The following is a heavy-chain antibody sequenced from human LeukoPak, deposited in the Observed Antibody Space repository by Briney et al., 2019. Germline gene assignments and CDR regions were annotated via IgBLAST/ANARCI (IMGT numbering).Heavy chain of an antibody. V-gene: IGHV3-7*01. D-gene: IGHD3-16*01. CDR3: VNDLARRGGY. CDR1: GIIFSDYW. J-gene: IGHJ4*02. Sequence: GGSLRLSCAVSGIIFSDYWMSWVRQAPGKGLEWVAKIKHDSSEKYYVDSVKGRFTISRDNAKNSLYLQMNSLRAEDTAVYYCVNDLARRGGYWGQGTLVTVSA. CDR2: IKHDSSEK.